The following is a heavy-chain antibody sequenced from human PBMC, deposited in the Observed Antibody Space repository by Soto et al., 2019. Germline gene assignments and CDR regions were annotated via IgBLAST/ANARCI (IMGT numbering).Heavy chain of an antibody. CDR3: ARTRDNNINYYYALDV. CDR1: GGSISRGDNY. CDR2: IYYSGST. D-gene: IGHD1-20*01. V-gene: IGHV4-30-4*02. J-gene: IGHJ6*02. Sequence: SETLSLTCTVSGGSISRGDNYWSWIRQPTGKGLEWIGYIYYSGSTYYNPSLKSRVTISLDTSNDQFSLKLSSVTAADTAVYYCARTRDNNINYYYALDVWGPGTTVTVSS.